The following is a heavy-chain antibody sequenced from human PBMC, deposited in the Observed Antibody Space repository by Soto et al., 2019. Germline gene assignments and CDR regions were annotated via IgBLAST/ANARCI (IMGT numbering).Heavy chain of an antibody. V-gene: IGHV3-13*01. CDR3: ARERIVGPTPEALDI. CDR1: GFTFSSYD. Sequence: GGSLRLSCAVSGFTFSSYDMHWVRQATGKGLEWVSGITIAGDTYYPGSVKGRFTVSRENAKNSLYLQMNSLRAEDTAVYYCARERIVGPTPEALDIWGPGTMVTVSS. J-gene: IGHJ3*02. CDR2: ITIAGDT. D-gene: IGHD1-26*01.